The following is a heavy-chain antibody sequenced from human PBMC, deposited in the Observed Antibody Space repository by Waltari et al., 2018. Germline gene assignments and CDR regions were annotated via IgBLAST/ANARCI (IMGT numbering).Heavy chain of an antibody. D-gene: IGHD2-15*01. CDR3: ARDRGRGLYLDT. V-gene: IGHV4-4*01. J-gene: IGHJ5*02. Sequence: WWSWVRQTPGRGLEWIGRVRTTGKTNYNPSLDSRVTISIDTSARRFSLTLASVSAADTAIYFCARDRGRGLYLDTWGQGTLVTVSP. CDR2: VRTTGKT. CDR1: W.